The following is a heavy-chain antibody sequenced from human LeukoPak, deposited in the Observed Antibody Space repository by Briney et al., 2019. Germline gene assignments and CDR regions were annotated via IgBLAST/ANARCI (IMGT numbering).Heavy chain of an antibody. J-gene: IGHJ4*02. CDR3: ARNPAYCTCTSCYNDY. CDR2: INPNSGGT. V-gene: IGHV1-2*02. Sequence: GASVKVSCKASGYTFTIYYMHWVRQAPGQGLEWMGWINPNSGGTSYARRFQGRVTMTRDTSISTAYMELSRLTSDDTAVYYCARNPAYCTCTSCYNDYWGQGTLVTVSS. CDR1: GYTFTIYY. D-gene: IGHD2-2*02.